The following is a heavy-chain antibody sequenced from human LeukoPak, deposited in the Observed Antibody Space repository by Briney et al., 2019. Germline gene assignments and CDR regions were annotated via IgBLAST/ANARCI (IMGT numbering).Heavy chain of an antibody. CDR2: ISGSGGST. D-gene: IGHD1-26*01. J-gene: IGHJ3*02. CDR3: AKARGPTLRNAFDI. CDR1: GFTFSSYA. Sequence: PGGSLRLSCAASGFTFSSYAMSWVRQAPGKGLEWVSGISGSGGSTYYADSVKGRFTISRDNSKDTLYLQMNTLRAEDTAIYFCAKARGPTLRNAFDIWGQGTMVTVSS. V-gene: IGHV3-23*01.